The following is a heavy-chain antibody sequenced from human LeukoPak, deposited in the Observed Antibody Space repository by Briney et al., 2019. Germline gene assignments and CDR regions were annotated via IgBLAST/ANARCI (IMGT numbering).Heavy chain of an antibody. CDR3: ARRIEGYCSSTSCHGRGYNWFDP. Sequence: GESLKISCQASGYSFTSSWIGWARQMPGKGLEWMGRIDPSDSYTNYSPSFQGHVTISADKSISTAYLQWSSLKASDTAMYYCARRIEGYCSSTSCHGRGYNWFDPWGQGTLVTVSS. D-gene: IGHD2-2*01. CDR2: IDPSDSYT. V-gene: IGHV5-10-1*01. CDR1: GYSFTSSW. J-gene: IGHJ5*02.